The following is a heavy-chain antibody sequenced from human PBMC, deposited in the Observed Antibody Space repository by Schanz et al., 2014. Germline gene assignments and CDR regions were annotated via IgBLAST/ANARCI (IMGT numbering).Heavy chain of an antibody. J-gene: IGHJ6*02. V-gene: IGHV3-74*02. CDR2: INSDGRST. Sequence: EVQLVESGGGLVQPGGSLRLSCAASGFTFNDYWMHWVRQAPGKGLVWVSRINSDGRSTNYTDSVKGRFTISRDNSKNTLYLQMNSLRAEDTAIYYCAKVRNIHGWDYYGLDVWGQGTTVTVSS. D-gene: IGHD6-19*01. CDR1: GFTFNDYW. CDR3: AKVRNIHGWDYYGLDV.